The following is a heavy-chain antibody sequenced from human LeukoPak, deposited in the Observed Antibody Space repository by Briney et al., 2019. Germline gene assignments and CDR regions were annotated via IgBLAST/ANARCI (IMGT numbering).Heavy chain of an antibody. J-gene: IGHJ4*02. CDR1: GGSISSSSYY. D-gene: IGHD6-19*01. CDR2: IYYSGST. Sequence: SENLSLTCTVSGGSISSSSYYWGWIRQPPGKGLEWIGSIYYSGSTYYNPSLKSRVTISVDTSKNQFSLKLSSVTAADTAVYYCARIPGIAVAGTLFDYWGQGTLVTVSS. CDR3: ARIPGIAVAGTLFDY. V-gene: IGHV4-39*07.